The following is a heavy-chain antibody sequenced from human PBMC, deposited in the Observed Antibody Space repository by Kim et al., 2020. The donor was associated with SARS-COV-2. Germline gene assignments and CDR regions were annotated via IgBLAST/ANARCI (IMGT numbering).Heavy chain of an antibody. CDR2: IHNSGSS. J-gene: IGHJ3*01. V-gene: IGHV4-59*01. CDR3: ARGGLVTSVLNPDAFDV. CDR1: GASISDNY. Sequence: SETLSLTCTVSGASISDNYWSWIRQSPGKGLEWIGYIHNSGSSRYSPYLRSRVTMLIVSSWNQVSLELSSVTAADTALYYCARGGLVTSVLNPDAFDVWGQGTMVTVSS. D-gene: IGHD4-17*01.